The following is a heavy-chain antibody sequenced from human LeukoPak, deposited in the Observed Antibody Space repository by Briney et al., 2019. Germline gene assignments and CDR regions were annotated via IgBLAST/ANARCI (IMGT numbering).Heavy chain of an antibody. J-gene: IGHJ6*02. V-gene: IGHV3-30*18. CDR2: ISYDGSNK. Sequence: QPGRSLRLSCAASGFTFSSYGMHWVRQAPGKGLEWVAVISYDGSNKYYADSVKGRFTISRDNSKNTLYPQMNSLRAEDTAVYYCAKDLNSGGYDPSSGWYLALSGMDVWGQGTTVTVSS. CDR3: AKDLNSGGYDPSSGWYLALSGMDV. CDR1: GFTFSSYG. D-gene: IGHD6-19*01.